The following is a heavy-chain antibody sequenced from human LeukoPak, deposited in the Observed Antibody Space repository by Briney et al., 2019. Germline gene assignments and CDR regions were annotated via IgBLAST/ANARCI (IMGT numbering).Heavy chain of an antibody. D-gene: IGHD3-10*01. V-gene: IGHV1-69*13. CDR3: ARDTYYYGSGSYRHFDY. J-gene: IGHJ4*02. CDR2: IIPIFGTA. CDR1: GGTFSSYA. Sequence: GASVTVSCKASGGTFSSYAISWVRQAPGQGLEWMGGIIPIFGTANYAQKFQGRVTITADESTSTAYMELSSLRSEDTAVYYCARDTYYYGSGSYRHFDYWGQGTLVTVSS.